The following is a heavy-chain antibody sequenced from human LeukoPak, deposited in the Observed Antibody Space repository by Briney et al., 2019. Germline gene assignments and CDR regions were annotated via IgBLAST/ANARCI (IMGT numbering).Heavy chain of an antibody. V-gene: IGHV4-59*01. D-gene: IGHD3-10*01. CDR3: AASREVYYGSGSYLPFGY. CDR2: IYYSGST. CDR1: GGSISSYY. J-gene: IGHJ4*02. Sequence: PSETLSLTCTVSGGSISSYYWSWIRQPPGKGLEWIGYIYYSGSTNYNPSLKSRVTISVDTSKNQFSLKLSSVTAADTAVYYCAASREVYYGSGSYLPFGYWGQGTLVTVSS.